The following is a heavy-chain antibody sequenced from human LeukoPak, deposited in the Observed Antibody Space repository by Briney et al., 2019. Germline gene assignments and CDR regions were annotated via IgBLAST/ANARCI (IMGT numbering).Heavy chain of an antibody. Sequence: SETPSLTCTVSGGSISSYYWSWIRQTPGKGLEWIGDIYYSGSTNYNPSLKSRVTISVDTSKNQFSLKLSSVTAADTAVYYCARGEWDLLFDYWGQGTLVTVSS. V-gene: IGHV4-59*01. CDR2: IYYSGST. CDR1: GGSISSYY. CDR3: ARGEWDLLFDY. J-gene: IGHJ4*02. D-gene: IGHD1-26*01.